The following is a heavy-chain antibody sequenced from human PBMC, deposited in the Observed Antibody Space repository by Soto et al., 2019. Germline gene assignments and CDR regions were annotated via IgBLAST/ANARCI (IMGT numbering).Heavy chain of an antibody. J-gene: IGHJ4*02. D-gene: IGHD6-6*01. CDR1: GFTFSSYA. CDR3: AKARGYSSSSSDY. CDR2: IGGSGDST. V-gene: IGHV3-23*01. Sequence: EVQLLESGGGLVQPGGSLRLSCAASGFTFSSYAMNWVRQAPGKGLEWVSAIGGSGDSTYYADSVKGRFTISRDNSKNTLFPQMNRLRAEDTAVYYCAKARGYSSSSSDYRGQGTLVTVSS.